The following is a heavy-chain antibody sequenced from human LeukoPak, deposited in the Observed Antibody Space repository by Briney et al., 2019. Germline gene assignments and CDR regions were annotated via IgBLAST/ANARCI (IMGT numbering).Heavy chain of an antibody. CDR2: IKQDGSEK. D-gene: IGHD1-26*01. V-gene: IGHV3-7*01. CDR1: GFTFSSYW. Sequence: GGSLRLSCAAYGFTFSSYWMSWVRQAPGKGLEWVANIKQDGSEKYYVDSVKGRFTISRDNSKNTLYLQMNSLRAEDTAVYYCAKVGVEGKWEYFDYWGQGTLVTVSS. CDR3: AKVGVEGKWEYFDY. J-gene: IGHJ4*02.